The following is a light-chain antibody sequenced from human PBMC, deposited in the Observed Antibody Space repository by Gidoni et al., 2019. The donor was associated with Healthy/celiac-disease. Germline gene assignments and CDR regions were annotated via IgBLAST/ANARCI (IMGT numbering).Light chain of an antibody. J-gene: IGKJ3*01. Sequence: TQRTQSPSSLSASVGDRVTITCRASQSISSYLNWYQQKPGKAPKLLIYAASSLQSGVPSRFSGSGSGTDFTLNISHLQPEDFATYYCQQSYSTPFTFXHXTKVDIK. CDR2: AAS. CDR1: QSISSY. CDR3: QQSYSTPFT. V-gene: IGKV1-39*01.